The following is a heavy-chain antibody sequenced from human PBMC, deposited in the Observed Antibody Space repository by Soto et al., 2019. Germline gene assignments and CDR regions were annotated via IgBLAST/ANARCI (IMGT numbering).Heavy chain of an antibody. CDR1: GFTADDYA. Sequence: EVQLVESGGGLVQPGRSLRLSCVASGFTADDYAMHWVRQAPGKGLEWVSGISSNSDTIDYADSVKSRFTISRDNAKNSLFLQMNSLRPEDTALSYCAKDMKWGGMTTIHYFDSWGQGTLVTVSS. V-gene: IGHV3-9*02. J-gene: IGHJ4*02. D-gene: IGHD4-17*01. CDR2: ISSNSDTI. CDR3: AKDMKWGGMTTIHYFDS.